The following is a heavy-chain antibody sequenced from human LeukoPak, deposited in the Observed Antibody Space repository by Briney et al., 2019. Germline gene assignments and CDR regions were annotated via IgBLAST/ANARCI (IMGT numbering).Heavy chain of an antibody. V-gene: IGHV4-59*08. D-gene: IGHD1-1*01. J-gene: IGHJ6*02. CDR1: GGSLSSYY. CDR3: ARHGTSSYYYYAMDV. Sequence: PSETLSLTCTVSGGSLSSYYWSWIRQSPGKGLEWIGYIYSSGSTKYNPSLKSRLTISVDTSKNQFSLKLSSVTAADTAVYYCARHGTSSYYYYAMDVWGQGTTVTVSS. CDR2: IYSSGST.